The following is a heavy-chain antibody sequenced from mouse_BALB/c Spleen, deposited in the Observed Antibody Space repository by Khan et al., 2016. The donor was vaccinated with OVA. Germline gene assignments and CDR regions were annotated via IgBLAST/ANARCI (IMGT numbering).Heavy chain of an antibody. J-gene: IGHJ3*01. CDR1: GYTFTDYI. Sequence: QVQLKQSGPELVRPGASVKMSCKASGYTFTDYIIHWVKQTTGQGLEWIGDISPGRGSNYENEKLKGKATLTAYKSSNPAYMQLSSLTSEDSAVYFCARGWYSVFASWGQGPLVTVSA. V-gene: IGHV1-77*01. CDR2: ISPGRGSN. CDR3: ARGWYSVFAS. D-gene: IGHD1-1*02.